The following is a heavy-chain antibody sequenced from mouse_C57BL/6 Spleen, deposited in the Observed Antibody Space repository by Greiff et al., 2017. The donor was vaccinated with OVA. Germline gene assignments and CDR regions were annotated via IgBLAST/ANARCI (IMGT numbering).Heavy chain of an antibody. CDR3: AREGSSYGY. J-gene: IGHJ2*01. Sequence: EVKLMESGGGLVKPGGSLKLSCAASGFTFSDYGMHWVRQAPEKGLEWVAYLSSGSSTIYYADTVKGRFTISRDNAKNTLFLQMTSRRSEDTAMYYCAREGSSYGYWGQGTTRTVSS. V-gene: IGHV5-17*01. CDR2: LSSGSSTI. D-gene: IGHD1-1*01. CDR1: GFTFSDYG.